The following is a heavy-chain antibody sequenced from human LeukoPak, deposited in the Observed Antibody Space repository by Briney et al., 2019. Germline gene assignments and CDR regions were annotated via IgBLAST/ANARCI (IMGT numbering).Heavy chain of an antibody. CDR3: ARDGATIFGVVINWFDP. Sequence: ASVKVSCKASVYTFTGYYMHWVRQAPGQGPEWMGWINPNSGGTNYAQKFQGRVTMTRDTSISTSYMELSSLRSDDTAVYYCARDGATIFGVVINWFDPWGQGTLVTVSS. V-gene: IGHV1-2*02. CDR2: INPNSGGT. CDR1: VYTFTGYY. J-gene: IGHJ5*02. D-gene: IGHD3-3*01.